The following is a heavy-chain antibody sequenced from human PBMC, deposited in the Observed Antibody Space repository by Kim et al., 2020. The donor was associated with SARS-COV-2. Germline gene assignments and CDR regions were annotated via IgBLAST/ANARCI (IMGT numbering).Heavy chain of an antibody. Sequence: SETLSLTCAVYGGSFSGYYWSWIRQPPGKGLEWIGEINHSGSTNYNPSLKSRVTISVDTSKNQFSLKLSSVTAADTAVYYCARGRYLGGNLGPYYYYVMDVWGQGTTVTVSS. CDR2: INHSGST. CDR3: ARGRYLGGNLGPYYYYVMDV. D-gene: IGHD2-15*01. J-gene: IGHJ6*02. CDR1: GGSFSGYY. V-gene: IGHV4-34*01.